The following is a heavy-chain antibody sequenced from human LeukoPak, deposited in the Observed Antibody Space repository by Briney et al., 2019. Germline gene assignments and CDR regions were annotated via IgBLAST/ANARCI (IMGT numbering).Heavy chain of an antibody. Sequence: ASVKVSCKASGGTFSSYTISWVRQAPGQGLEWMGRIIPIFGTANYAQKFQGRVTITTDESTSTAYMELSSLRSEDTAVYYCAMTTVTTLKAPFDYWGQGTLVTVSS. J-gene: IGHJ4*02. V-gene: IGHV1-69*05. D-gene: IGHD4-17*01. CDR2: IIPIFGTA. CDR3: AMTTVTTLKAPFDY. CDR1: GGTFSSYT.